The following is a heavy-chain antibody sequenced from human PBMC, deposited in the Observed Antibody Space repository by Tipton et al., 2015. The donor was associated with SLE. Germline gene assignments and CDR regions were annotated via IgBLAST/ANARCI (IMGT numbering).Heavy chain of an antibody. D-gene: IGHD3-10*01. CDR1: GFTFSSYA. CDR3: ASAWFGENPDN. J-gene: IGHJ4*02. Sequence: SLRLSCAASGFTFSSYAMSWVRQAPGKGLEWVAAISYDGTNTYYADSVKGRFTISRDNSKNTLFLQMNSLSAEDTAVYYCASAWFGENPDNWGQGTLVTVSS. CDR2: ISYDGTNT. V-gene: IGHV3-30*03.